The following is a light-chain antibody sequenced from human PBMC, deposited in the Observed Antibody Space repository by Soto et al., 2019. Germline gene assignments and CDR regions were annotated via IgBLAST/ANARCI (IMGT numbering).Light chain of an antibody. CDR3: QQYGRSPRT. J-gene: IGKJ1*01. CDR2: GAS. CDR1: QNVSDNY. Sequence: EIVLTQSPGTLSLSPGERATLSCRASQNVSDNYLAWYQQKPGQAPRLLIYGASSRATGIPNRFSGSGSGTDFTLTISRLEPEDFAVYYCQQYGRSPRTFGQGTKVEIK. V-gene: IGKV3-20*01.